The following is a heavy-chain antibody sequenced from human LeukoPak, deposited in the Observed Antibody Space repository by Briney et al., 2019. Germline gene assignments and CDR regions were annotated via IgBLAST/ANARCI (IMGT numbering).Heavy chain of an antibody. CDR3: AREQWLPYFDY. Sequence: SETLSLTCTVSGGSISSGSYYWSWIRQPAGKGLEWIGRIYIGGSTNYNPSLKSRVIISKDTSKNQISLKLSSVTAADTAVYYCAREQWLPYFDYWGQGTLVTVSS. CDR2: IYIGGST. V-gene: IGHV4-61*02. D-gene: IGHD6-19*01. J-gene: IGHJ4*02. CDR1: GGSISSGSYY.